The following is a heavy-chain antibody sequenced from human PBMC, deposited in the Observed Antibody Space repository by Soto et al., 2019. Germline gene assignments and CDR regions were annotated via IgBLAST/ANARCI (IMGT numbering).Heavy chain of an antibody. CDR1: GFTVSSNY. Sequence: EVQLVESGGGLIQPGGSLRLSCAASGFTVSSNYMTWVRQAPEKGLEWVSVIYSGGTTFYADTVKGRFTISRDNSKNMWNLEMNSLRVEDTAVYYCAREIRNGYSRRDAFVWGQGTLVTVSS. V-gene: IGHV3-53*01. CDR3: AREIRNGYSRRDAFV. CDR2: IYSGGTT. D-gene: IGHD4-4*01. J-gene: IGHJ4*02.